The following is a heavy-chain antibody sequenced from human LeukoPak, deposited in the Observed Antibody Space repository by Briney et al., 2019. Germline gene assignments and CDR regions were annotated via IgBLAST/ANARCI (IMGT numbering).Heavy chain of an antibody. CDR2: IYYSGST. D-gene: IGHD1-26*01. CDR3: ARGKPVGATTGDWFDP. Sequence: SETLSLTCTVSGGSISSYYWSWIRQPPGKGLEWIGYIYYSGSTNYNPSLKSRVTISVDTSKNQFSLKLSSVTAADTAVYYCARGKPVGATTGDWFDPWGQGTLVTVSS. CDR1: GGSISSYY. J-gene: IGHJ5*02. V-gene: IGHV4-59*01.